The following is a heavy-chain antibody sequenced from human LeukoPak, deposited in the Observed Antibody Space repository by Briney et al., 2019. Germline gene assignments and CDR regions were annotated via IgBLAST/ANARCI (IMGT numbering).Heavy chain of an antibody. CDR2: ITSSSSYI. CDR3: AREGIVGGRNWFDP. V-gene: IGHV3-21*01. J-gene: IGHJ5*02. Sequence: GGSLRLSCAASGFTFSTYNMNWVRQAPGKGLEWVSSITSSSSYIYYADSVKGRFTISRDNAKNSLYLQMNSLRAEDTAVYYCAREGIVGGRNWFDPWGQGTLVTVSS. CDR1: GFTFSTYN. D-gene: IGHD1-26*01.